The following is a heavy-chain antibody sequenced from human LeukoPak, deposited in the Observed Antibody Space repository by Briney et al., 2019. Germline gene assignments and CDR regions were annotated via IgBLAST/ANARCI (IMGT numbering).Heavy chain of an antibody. V-gene: IGHV3-15*01. CDR3: TTGGGIVAEDDVY. CDR1: GFTFSNAW. J-gene: IGHJ4*02. Sequence: GGSLRLSCAASGFTFSNAWMSWVRQAPGKGLEWVGRIKSKTDGGTTDYAAPVKGRFTISRDDSKNTLYLQMNSLKTEDTAVYYCTTGGGIVAEDDVYWGQGTLVTVSS. CDR2: IKSKTDGGTT. D-gene: IGHD1-26*01.